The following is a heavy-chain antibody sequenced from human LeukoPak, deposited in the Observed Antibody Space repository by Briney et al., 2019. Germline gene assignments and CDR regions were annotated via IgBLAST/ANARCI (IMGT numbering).Heavy chain of an antibody. CDR3: ASNPDSSGYHY. J-gene: IGHJ4*02. CDR2: IYHSGST. D-gene: IGHD3-22*01. CDR1: GGSISSYY. Sequence: KSSETLSLTCTVSGGSISSYYWSWIRQPPGKGLEWIGEIYHSGSTNYNPSLKSRVTISVNKSKNQFSLKLSSVTAADTAVYYCASNPDSSGYHYWGQGTLVTVSS. V-gene: IGHV4-59*12.